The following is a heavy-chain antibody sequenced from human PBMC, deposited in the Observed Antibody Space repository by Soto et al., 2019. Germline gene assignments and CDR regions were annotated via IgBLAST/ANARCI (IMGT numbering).Heavy chain of an antibody. D-gene: IGHD1-20*01. J-gene: IGHJ3*02. Sequence: QITLKESGPPLVKPTQTLTLTCTFSGFSLSNRGMGVGWIRQPPGKALEWLALIYWDDNKRYSPSLKSRLTIAKATSKNQVVLTMTNMDPVDTSTYYCANRMTGTTDDAFDIWGQGTMVTVSS. V-gene: IGHV2-5*02. CDR3: ANRMTGTTDDAFDI. CDR2: IYWDDNK. CDR1: GFSLSNRGMG.